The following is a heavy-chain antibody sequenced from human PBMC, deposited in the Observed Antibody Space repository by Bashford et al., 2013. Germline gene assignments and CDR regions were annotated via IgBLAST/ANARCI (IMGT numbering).Heavy chain of an antibody. CDR1: GFNFENFP. CDR2: IRAASDHI. Sequence: GWSLRLSCTASGFNFENFPMNWVRQAPGKGLEWVSSIRAASDHIKYAESVEGRFTISRDNSKYTLYLQMNNLGPEDTAMYYCAKDPGYGLIYSGGFIDYWGQGTRVTVSS. J-gene: IGHJ4*02. V-gene: IGHV3-23*01. D-gene: IGHD3-10*01. CDR3: AKDPGYGLIYSGGFIDY.